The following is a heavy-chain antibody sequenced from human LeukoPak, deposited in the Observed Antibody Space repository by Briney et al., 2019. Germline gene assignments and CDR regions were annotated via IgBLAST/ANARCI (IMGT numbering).Heavy chain of an antibody. CDR2: INHSGST. D-gene: IGHD1-26*01. V-gene: IGHV4-34*01. J-gene: IGHJ6*02. Sequence: SETLSLTCAVYGGSFSGYYWSWIRQPPGKGLERIGEINHSGSTNYNPSLKSRVTISVDTSKNQFSLRLSSVTAADTAVYYCAKALGATYYYYGMDVWGQGTTVTVSS. CDR1: GGSFSGYY. CDR3: AKALGATYYYYGMDV.